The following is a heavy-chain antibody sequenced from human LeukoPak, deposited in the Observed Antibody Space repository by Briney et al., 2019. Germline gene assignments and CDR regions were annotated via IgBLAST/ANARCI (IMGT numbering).Heavy chain of an antibody. Sequence: GGSLRLSCAASGFTVSSNYMSWVRQAPGKGLEWVSVIYSSGSTYYADSVKGRFTISRDNSKNTLYLQMNSLRAEDTAVYYCARSTRRYFDYWGQGTLVTVSS. D-gene: IGHD2-15*01. J-gene: IGHJ4*02. CDR3: ARSTRRYFDY. CDR2: IYSSGST. CDR1: GFTVSSNY. V-gene: IGHV3-53*01.